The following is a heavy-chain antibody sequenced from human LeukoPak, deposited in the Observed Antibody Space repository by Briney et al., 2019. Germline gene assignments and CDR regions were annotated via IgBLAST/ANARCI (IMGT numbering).Heavy chain of an antibody. CDR2: VNHSGST. V-gene: IGHV4-34*01. CDR3: AREQYGSGSYPWDY. CDR1: GGSFSGYY. Sequence: SETLSLTCAVYGGSFSGYYWSWIRQPPGKGLEWIGEVNHSGSTNYNPSLKSRVTISVDKSKNQFSLKLSSVTAADTAVYYCAREQYGSGSYPWDYWGQGTLVTVSS. J-gene: IGHJ4*02. D-gene: IGHD3-10*01.